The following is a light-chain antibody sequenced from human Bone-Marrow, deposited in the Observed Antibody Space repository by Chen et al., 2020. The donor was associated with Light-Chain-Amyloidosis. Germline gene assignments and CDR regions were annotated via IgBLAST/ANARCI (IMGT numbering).Light chain of an antibody. J-gene: IGLJ3*02. Sequence: QSDLTQPASVSGSPGQSIPISCTASNSDVGNYNLVSWYQHHPGKAPKLIMYGDFKRPSGVSNRFSGSKSCNTASLTISGLQNEDEAHYHCCAYTGSSTWVFGGGTKLTVL. V-gene: IGLV2-23*01. CDR2: GDF. CDR1: NSDVGNYNL. CDR3: CAYTGSSTWV.